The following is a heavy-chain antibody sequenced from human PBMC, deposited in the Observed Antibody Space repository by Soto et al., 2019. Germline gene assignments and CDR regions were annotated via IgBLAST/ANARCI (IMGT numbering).Heavy chain of an antibody. CDR2: LYYGRSA. CDR1: GDSISTYY. Sequence: QVQLQESGPGLVKPSETLSLTCAVSGDSISTYYCIWIRQPPGKGLESIGYLYYGRSANYNPSLKSRDTLSVDTSTNQCSLTLSSMTAADTAVYYCALRSMAVVPEYWGQGTLVTVSS. V-gene: IGHV4-59*01. CDR3: ALRSMAVVPEY. J-gene: IGHJ4*02. D-gene: IGHD3-22*01.